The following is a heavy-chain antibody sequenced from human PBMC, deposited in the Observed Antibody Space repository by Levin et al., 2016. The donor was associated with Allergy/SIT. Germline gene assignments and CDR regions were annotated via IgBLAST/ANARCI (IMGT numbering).Heavy chain of an antibody. CDR2: IYTSGST. Sequence: GKGLEWIGRIYTSGSTNYNSSLKSRVTISVDTSKNQFSLNLSSVTAADTAVYYCARDTGDPGWFDPWGQGTLVTVSS. CDR3: ARDTGDPGWFDP. V-gene: IGHV4-61*02. D-gene: IGHD4-17*01. J-gene: IGHJ5*02.